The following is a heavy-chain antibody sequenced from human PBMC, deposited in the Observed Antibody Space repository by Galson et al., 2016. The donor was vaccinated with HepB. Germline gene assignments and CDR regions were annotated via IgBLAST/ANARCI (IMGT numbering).Heavy chain of an antibody. D-gene: IGHD3-9*01. V-gene: IGHV3-23*01. J-gene: IGHJ4*02. Sequence: SLRLSCAASGFIVSSYGMSWVRQAPGKALEWVSGISASGSSTQYSHSVKGRFTISRDTSKNTLYLQMNSLRAEDTAVYYCTKVIYDILTGYRSLSDYWGQGTLVTVSS. CDR2: ISASGSST. CDR1: GFIVSSYG. CDR3: TKVIYDILTGYRSLSDY.